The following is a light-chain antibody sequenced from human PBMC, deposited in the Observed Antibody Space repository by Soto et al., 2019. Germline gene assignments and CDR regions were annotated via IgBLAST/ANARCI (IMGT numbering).Light chain of an antibody. Sequence: DIQMTQSPSSLSASVGDRITITCRASRGINNYLAWFQQKPGKAPRSLIYGTGHLQSGVPSKFSGSGSRTDFTLTISNLRPEDFATYYCHQYETFPPSFGGGTKVEI. CDR3: HQYETFPPS. CDR1: RGINNY. CDR2: GTG. J-gene: IGKJ4*01. V-gene: IGKV1-16*02.